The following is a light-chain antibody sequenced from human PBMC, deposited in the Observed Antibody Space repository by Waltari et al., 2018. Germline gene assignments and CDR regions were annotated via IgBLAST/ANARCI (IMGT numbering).Light chain of an antibody. J-gene: IGKJ2*01. Sequence: DIVLTQSPDSLAVSLGERATINCKSSQSVSQSSNKKNYLAWLQQKPGQPPKLLIYWASNRESGVPDRFSGSASGTDFTLTISSLQAEDVAVYYCQQYYGSPYTFGEGTKVEIK. CDR1: QSVSQSSNKKNY. V-gene: IGKV4-1*01. CDR2: WAS. CDR3: QQYYGSPYT.